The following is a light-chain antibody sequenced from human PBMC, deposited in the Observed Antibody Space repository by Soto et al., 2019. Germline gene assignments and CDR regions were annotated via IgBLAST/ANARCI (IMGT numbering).Light chain of an antibody. J-gene: IGLJ1*01. CDR2: GNS. V-gene: IGLV1-40*01. CDR3: QSYDSSLSVLYL. CDR1: SSNIGAGYD. Sequence: QLVLTQPPSVSGAPGQRVTISCTGSSSNIGAGYDVHWYQQLPGTAPKLLIYGNSNRPSGVPDRFSGSKSGTSASLAITGLQAEDEADYYCQSYDSSLSVLYLFGTGTKLPVL.